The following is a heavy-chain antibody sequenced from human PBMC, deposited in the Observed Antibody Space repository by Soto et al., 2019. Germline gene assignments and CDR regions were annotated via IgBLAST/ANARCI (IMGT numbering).Heavy chain of an antibody. D-gene: IGHD6-13*01. CDR1: GGSISSYY. CDR2: IYYSGST. J-gene: IGHJ6*03. Sequence: SETLSLTCTVSGGSISSYYWSWIRQPPGKGLEWIGYIYYSGSTNYNPSLKSRVTISVDTSKNQFSLKLSSVTAADTAVYYCARDRGWFGIAAAGTVVYHYMDVWGKGTTVTVSS. CDR3: ARDRGWFGIAAAGTVVYHYMDV. V-gene: IGHV4-59*01.